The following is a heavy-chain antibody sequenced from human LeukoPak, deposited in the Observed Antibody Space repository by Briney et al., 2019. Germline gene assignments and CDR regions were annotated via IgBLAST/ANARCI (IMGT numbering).Heavy chain of an antibody. CDR3: ARGIETRPADLPFDI. D-gene: IGHD6-6*01. V-gene: IGHV4-34*01. CDR1: GGSFSGYY. J-gene: IGHJ3*02. CDR2: INHSGST. Sequence: PSETLSLTCDDYGGSFSGYYCSWIRQPPGNGLEWLGEINHSGSTNYNPSLKSRVTISVDTSKKQLSLKLESLTAADAAVYYCARGIETRPADLPFDIWGLGTMVIVSS.